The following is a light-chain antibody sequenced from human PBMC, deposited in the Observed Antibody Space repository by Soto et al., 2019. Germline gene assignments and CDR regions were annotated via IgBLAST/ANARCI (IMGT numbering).Light chain of an antibody. Sequence: DIQMTQSPSSLSASVGYRVTITCRASQIISSYLNWYQQKPGQAPKLLIYAASSLQSGVPSRFSGSGSGPDFTLTISSLQPEDFATYYCQQSYSSPPTFGQGTTGDIK. CDR3: QQSYSSPPT. J-gene: IGKJ1*01. CDR2: AAS. V-gene: IGKV1-39*01. CDR1: QIISSY.